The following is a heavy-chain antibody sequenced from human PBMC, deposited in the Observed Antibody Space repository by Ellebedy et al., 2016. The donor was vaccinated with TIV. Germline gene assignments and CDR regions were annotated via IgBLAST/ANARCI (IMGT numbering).Heavy chain of an antibody. Sequence: SETLSLXXTVSGGSISSYYWSWIRQPPGKGLEWIGYIYYSGSTNYNPSLKSRVTISVDTSKNQFSLKLSSVTAADTAVYYCARTYYDSSGWDQHYYYGMDVWGQGTTVTVSS. D-gene: IGHD3-22*01. CDR1: GGSISSYY. V-gene: IGHV4-59*01. J-gene: IGHJ6*02. CDR3: ARTYYDSSGWDQHYYYGMDV. CDR2: IYYSGST.